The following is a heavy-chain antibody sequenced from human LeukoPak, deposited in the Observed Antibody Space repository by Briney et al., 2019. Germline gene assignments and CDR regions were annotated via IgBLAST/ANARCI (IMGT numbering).Heavy chain of an antibody. D-gene: IGHD2-2*02. V-gene: IGHV1-69*02. CDR2: IIPILGIA. J-gene: IGHJ5*02. Sequence: SVKVSCKASGGTFSSYTISWVRQAPGQGLEWMGRIIPILGIANYAQKFQGRVTITADKSTSTAYMELSSLRSEDTAVYYCARVHQRSVVPAAIPYDWFDPWGQGTLVTVSS. CDR3: ARVHQRSVVPAAIPYDWFDP. CDR1: GGTFSSYT.